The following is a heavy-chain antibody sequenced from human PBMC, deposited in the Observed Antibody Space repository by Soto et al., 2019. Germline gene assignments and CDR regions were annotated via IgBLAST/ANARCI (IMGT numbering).Heavy chain of an antibody. CDR1: GFTFSSYS. J-gene: IGHJ5*02. CDR2: ISNSSRYI. V-gene: IGHV3-21*01. Sequence: GGSLRLSCAASGFTFSSYSMNWVRQAPGKGLEWVAAISNSSRYIYYADSVKGRFTISRDNAKNTLYLQMNRLRAEDTAVYYCARPLIAAAEPYNWFDPWGQGTLVTVSS. D-gene: IGHD6-13*01. CDR3: ARPLIAAAEPYNWFDP.